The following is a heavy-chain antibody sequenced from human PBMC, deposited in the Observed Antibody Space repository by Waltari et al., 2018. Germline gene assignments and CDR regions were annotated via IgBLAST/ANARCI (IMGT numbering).Heavy chain of an antibody. Sequence: EVHLLESGGGLAQPGGSLRLSCAASGFNFISYAMSWVRQAPGKWLEWVSGISDSGVITKYADSVKGRFTVSRDNSKNTVFLQLNSLRAEDTAMYYCARHLYSIDYLELGNWGQGTLVTVSS. CDR2: ISDSGVIT. J-gene: IGHJ4*02. CDR1: GFNFISYA. V-gene: IGHV3-23*01. CDR3: ARHLYSIDYLELGN. D-gene: IGHD3-22*01.